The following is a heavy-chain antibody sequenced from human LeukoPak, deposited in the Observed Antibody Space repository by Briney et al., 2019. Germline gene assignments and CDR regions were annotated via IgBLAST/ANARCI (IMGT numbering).Heavy chain of an antibody. V-gene: IGHV3-53*01. Sequence: GGSLRLSCAASGFTVSSNYMSWVRQAPGKGLEWVSVIYSGGSTYYADSVNGRFTISRDNSKNTLYLQMNSLRAEDTAVYYCASHIVGATTFDYWGQGTLVTVSS. CDR2: IYSGGST. CDR3: ASHIVGATTFDY. D-gene: IGHD1-26*01. CDR1: GFTVSSNY. J-gene: IGHJ4*02.